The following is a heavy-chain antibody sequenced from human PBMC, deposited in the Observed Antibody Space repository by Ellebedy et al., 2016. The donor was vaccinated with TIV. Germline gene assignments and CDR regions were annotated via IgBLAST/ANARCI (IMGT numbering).Heavy chain of an antibody. CDR2: IRSKSNSYAT. J-gene: IGHJ3*02. Sequence: PGGSLRLSCAASGFTSSGSDMHWVRQASGKGLEWVGRIRSKSNSYATAYAASVKGRFTISRDDSKNTAYLQVNSLKTEDTAVYYCTSILGDAFDIWGQGTMVTVSS. CDR3: TSILGDAFDI. CDR1: GFTSSGSD. D-gene: IGHD3-9*01. V-gene: IGHV3-73*01.